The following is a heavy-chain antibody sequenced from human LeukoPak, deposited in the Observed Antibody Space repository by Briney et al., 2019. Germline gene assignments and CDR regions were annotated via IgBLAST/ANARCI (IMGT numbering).Heavy chain of an antibody. CDR1: GYTFTSYG. J-gene: IGHJ4*02. CDR2: ISAYNGNT. Sequence: ASVKVSCKASGYTFTSYGISWVRQAPGQGLEWMGWISAYNGNTNYAQKLQGRVTMTTDTSTSTAYMELSSLRSEDTAVYYCARDPLGYDSSGYSNYFDYWGQGTLVTVSS. V-gene: IGHV1-18*04. D-gene: IGHD3-22*01. CDR3: ARDPLGYDSSGYSNYFDY.